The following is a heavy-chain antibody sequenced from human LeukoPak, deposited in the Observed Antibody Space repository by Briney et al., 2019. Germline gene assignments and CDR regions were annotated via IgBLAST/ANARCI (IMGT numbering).Heavy chain of an antibody. CDR1: GFTFSSYA. J-gene: IGHJ4*02. CDR2: ISGSGGST. V-gene: IGHV3-23*01. CDR3: ATDRGGYGSGSYDY. Sequence: GGSLRLSCAASGFTFSSYAMSWVRQAPGKGLEWVSAISGSGGSTYYADSVKGRFTISRDNSKNTLYLQMNSLRAEDTAVYYCATDRGGYGSGSYDYWGQRTLVTVSS. D-gene: IGHD3-10*01.